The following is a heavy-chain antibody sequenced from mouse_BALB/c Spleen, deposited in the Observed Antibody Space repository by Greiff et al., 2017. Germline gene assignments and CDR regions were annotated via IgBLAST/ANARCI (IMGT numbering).Heavy chain of an antibody. CDR2: INPYNDGT. CDR1: GYTFTSYV. D-gene: IGHD1-1*01. J-gene: IGHJ3*01. V-gene: IGHV1-14*01. CDR3: ARQPLYYGSSPWFAY. Sequence: VQLQQSGPELVKPGASVKMSCKASGYTFTSYVMHWVKQKPGQGLEWIGYINPYNDGTKYNEKFKGKATLTSDKSSSTAYMELSSLTSEDSAVYYCARQPLYYGSSPWFAYWGQGTLVTVSA.